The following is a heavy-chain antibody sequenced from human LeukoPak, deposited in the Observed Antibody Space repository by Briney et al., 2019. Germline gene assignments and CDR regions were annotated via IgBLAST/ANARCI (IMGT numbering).Heavy chain of an antibody. CDR1: GGTFSSYA. D-gene: IGHD3-16*01. CDR3: ARDQGGLIDELDY. J-gene: IGHJ4*02. CDR2: IIPIFGTA. V-gene: IGHV1-69*01. Sequence: GASVKVSCKASGGTFSSYAISWVRQAPGQGLEWMGGIIPIFGTANYAQKFQGKVTITADESTSTAYMELSSLRSEDTAVYYCARDQGGLIDELDYWGQGTLVTVSS.